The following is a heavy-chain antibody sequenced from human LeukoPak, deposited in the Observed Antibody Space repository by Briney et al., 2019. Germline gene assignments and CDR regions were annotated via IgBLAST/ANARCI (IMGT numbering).Heavy chain of an antibody. D-gene: IGHD4-17*01. Sequence: GGSLRLSCAASGFTFDDYAMHWVRQAPGKGLEWVAHITWNSGIIGYADSVKGRFTISRDNSKNTLYLQMNSLRAEDTAVYYCARVGDYDYYYYGMDVWGQGTTVTVSS. J-gene: IGHJ6*02. CDR1: GFTFDDYA. CDR3: ARVGDYDYYYYGMDV. V-gene: IGHV3-9*01. CDR2: ITWNSGII.